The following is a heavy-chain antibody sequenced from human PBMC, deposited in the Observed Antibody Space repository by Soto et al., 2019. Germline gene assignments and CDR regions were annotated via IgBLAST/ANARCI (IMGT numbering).Heavy chain of an antibody. CDR2: ISYDGSNK. CDR1: GFTFNTYC. D-gene: IGHD2-2*01. Sequence: GGSLRLSCAAPGFTFNTYCMHWVRPAPGKGVEWVAVISYDGSNKYYADSVKGRLTISRDNSKNTLYLQMNSLRAEDTAVYYCAKGQHCSSTSCYFYYYGMDVWGQGTTVTVSS. V-gene: IGHV3-30*18. CDR3: AKGQHCSSTSCYFYYYGMDV. J-gene: IGHJ6*02.